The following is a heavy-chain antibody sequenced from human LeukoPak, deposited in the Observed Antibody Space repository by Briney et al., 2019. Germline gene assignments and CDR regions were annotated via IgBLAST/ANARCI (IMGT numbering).Heavy chain of an antibody. CDR3: AGITAAGYFQH. CDR2: IYHSGST. V-gene: IGHV4-38-2*02. D-gene: IGHD6-13*01. CDR1: GYSISSGYY. J-gene: IGHJ1*01. Sequence: SETLSLTCTVSGYSISSGYYWGWIRQPPGKGLEWIGSIYHSGSTNYNPSLKSRVTISVDTSKNQFSLKLTSVSAADTAVYYCAGITAAGYFQHWGQGTLVTVSS.